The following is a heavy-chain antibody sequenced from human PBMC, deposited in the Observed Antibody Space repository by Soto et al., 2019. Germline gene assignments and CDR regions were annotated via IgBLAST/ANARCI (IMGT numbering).Heavy chain of an antibody. J-gene: IGHJ6*02. V-gene: IGHV5-51*01. Sequence: SLTVSCNVSGYSVTGLCIGWVRQMPGKGLEWMGIIYPGDSDTRYSPSFQGQVTISADKSISTAYLQWSSLKASDTAMYYCARQIFGVVKNGMDVWGQGTTVTVSS. CDR3: ARQIFGVVKNGMDV. D-gene: IGHD3-3*01. CDR2: IYPGDSDT. CDR1: GYSVTGLC.